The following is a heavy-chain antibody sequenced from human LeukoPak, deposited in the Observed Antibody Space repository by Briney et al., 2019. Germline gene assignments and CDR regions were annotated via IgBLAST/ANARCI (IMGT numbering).Heavy chain of an antibody. CDR2: IRSDSSYK. V-gene: IGHV3-30*02. J-gene: IGHJ3*02. D-gene: IGHD3-3*01. CDR3: ARDRGLRFLEWLYSEDAFDI. Sequence: PGGSLRLSCVASGFSFRNYGMHWVRQAPGKGLEWVTFIRSDSSYKYYADSVKGRFTTSRDNSKSTLDLQMNSLRPEDTALYYCARDRGLRFLEWLYSEDAFDIWGQGTMVTVSS. CDR1: GFSFRNYG.